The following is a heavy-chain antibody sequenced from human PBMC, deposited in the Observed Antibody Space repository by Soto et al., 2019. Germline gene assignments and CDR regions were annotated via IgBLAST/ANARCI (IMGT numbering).Heavy chain of an antibody. CDR3: VRSLMDV. V-gene: IGHV4-34*01. J-gene: IGHJ6*03. CDR2: INHSGST. Sequence: PSGTLSLTCAVYGGSFSGYYWSWIRQPPGKGPEWIGEINHSGSTNYNPSLKSRVSISIDASKNQFSLNVISVTAADTGVYYCVRSLMDVWGKGTTVTVSS. CDR1: GGSFSGYY.